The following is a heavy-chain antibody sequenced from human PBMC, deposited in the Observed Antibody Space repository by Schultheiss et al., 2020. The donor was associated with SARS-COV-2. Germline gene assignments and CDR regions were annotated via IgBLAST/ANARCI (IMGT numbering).Heavy chain of an antibody. CDR1: GFTFSSYW. J-gene: IGHJ6*02. V-gene: IGHV3-21*01. CDR2: ISSSSSYI. D-gene: IGHD3-3*01. Sequence: GESLKISCAASGFTFSSYWMRWVRQAPGKGLEWVSSISSSSSYIYYADSVKGRFTISRDNAKNSLYLQMNSLRAEDTAVYYCARERVRLRFLEWLLGYYYYGMDVWGQGTTVTVSS. CDR3: ARERVRLRFLEWLLGYYYYGMDV.